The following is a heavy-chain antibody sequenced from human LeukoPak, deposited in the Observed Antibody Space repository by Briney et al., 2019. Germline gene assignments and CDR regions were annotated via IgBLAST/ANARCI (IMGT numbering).Heavy chain of an antibody. CDR3: ARVVWAVADQYPTFDH. V-gene: IGHV1-18*01. Sequence: ASVKVSCKASGYTFTRHGFTWVRQAPGQGLEWMGWISAYNGNTNYAQKLQGRVTMTTDISTSTVYMELRSLRSDDTAVYYCARVVWAVADQYPTFDHWGQGTLVTVSS. J-gene: IGHJ4*02. CDR1: GYTFTRHG. D-gene: IGHD6-19*01. CDR2: ISAYNGNT.